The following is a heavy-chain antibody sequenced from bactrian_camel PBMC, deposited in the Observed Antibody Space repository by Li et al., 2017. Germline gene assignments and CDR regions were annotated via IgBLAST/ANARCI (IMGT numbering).Heavy chain of an antibody. CDR3: AAGDLPTGVRLRRRPADYAS. J-gene: IGHJ6*01. CDR2: YTFGRTT. D-gene: IGHD5*01. Sequence: VQLVESGGGTAQPGRSLRLSCAASGNTYSLNCLGWFRQAPGMEREQVAVFRYTFGRTTNYADSVKGRFTISRDYTTNTLHLQMNNLRPEDTAIYYCAAGDLPTGVRLRRRPADYASWGQGTQVTVS. V-gene: IGHV3S53*01. CDR1: GNTYSLNC.